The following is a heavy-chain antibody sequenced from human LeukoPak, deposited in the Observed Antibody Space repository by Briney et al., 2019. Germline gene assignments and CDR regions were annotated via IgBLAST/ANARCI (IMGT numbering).Heavy chain of an antibody. Sequence: PGGSLRLSCEASGFPFSSHGIHWVRQAPGKGLEWVAVISYDGSEKYYADSVKGRFTISRDNSKNTVHLQMSSLSAEDTAMYYCAKDGQPGYSYGYMDYWGQGTLATVSS. CDR1: GFPFSSHG. J-gene: IGHJ4*02. V-gene: IGHV3-30*18. CDR2: ISYDGSEK. D-gene: IGHD5-18*01. CDR3: AKDGQPGYSYGYMDY.